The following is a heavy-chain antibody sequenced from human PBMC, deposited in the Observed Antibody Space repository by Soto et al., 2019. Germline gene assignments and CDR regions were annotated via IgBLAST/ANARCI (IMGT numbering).Heavy chain of an antibody. J-gene: IGHJ3*02. CDR1: GGSISSYY. D-gene: IGHD5-12*01. V-gene: IGHV4-59*01. Sequence: PSETLSLTCTVSGGSISSYYWSWIRQPPGKGLEWIGYIYYSGSTNYNPSLKSRVTISVDTSKNQFSLKLSSATAADTAVYYCARDQDISRAFDIWGQGTTVTV. CDR3: ARDQDISRAFDI. CDR2: IYYSGST.